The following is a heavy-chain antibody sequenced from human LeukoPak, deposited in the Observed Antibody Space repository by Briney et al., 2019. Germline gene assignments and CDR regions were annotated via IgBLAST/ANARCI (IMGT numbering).Heavy chain of an antibody. CDR1: GFTFSTYS. CDR3: ARDQVSNQGYYYMDV. CDR2: ISSSSYI. V-gene: IGHV3-21*01. D-gene: IGHD4-11*01. Sequence: GGSLRLSCAASGFTFSTYSMNWVRQAPGKGLEWVSSISSSSYISYAGSVKGRFTISRDNAKNSLHLQMNSLRAEDTGVYYCARDQVSNQGYYYMDVWGKGTTVTVSS. J-gene: IGHJ6*03.